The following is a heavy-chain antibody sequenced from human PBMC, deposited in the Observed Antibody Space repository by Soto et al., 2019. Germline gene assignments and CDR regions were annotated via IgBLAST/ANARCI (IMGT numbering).Heavy chain of an antibody. Sequence: EVQLVESGGGLVQPGRSLRLSCAASGFTFDDYAMHWVRQAPGKGLEWVSGISWNSGSIGYADSVKGRFTISRDNAKNSLYLQMNSLRAEDTALYYCAKSVHGNFVWVTFDYWGQGTLVTVSS. D-gene: IGHD3-9*01. J-gene: IGHJ4*02. CDR2: ISWNSGSI. CDR3: AKSVHGNFVWVTFDY. CDR1: GFTFDDYA. V-gene: IGHV3-9*01.